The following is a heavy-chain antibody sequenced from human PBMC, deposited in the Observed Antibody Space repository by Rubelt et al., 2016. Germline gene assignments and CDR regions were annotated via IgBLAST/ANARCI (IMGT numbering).Heavy chain of an antibody. V-gene: IGHV3-30*04. CDR1: SYA. CDR3: ARERQWLADWFDP. Sequence: SYAMHWVRQAPGKGLEWVAVISYDGSNKYYADSVKGRFTISRDNSKNTLYLQMNSLRAEDTAVYYCARERQWLADWFDPWGQGTLVTVSS. CDR2: ISYDGSNK. J-gene: IGHJ5*02. D-gene: IGHD6-19*01.